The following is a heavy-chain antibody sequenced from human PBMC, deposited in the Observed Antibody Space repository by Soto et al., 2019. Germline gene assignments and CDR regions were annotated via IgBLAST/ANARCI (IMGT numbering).Heavy chain of an antibody. CDR3: AKISIPQGLNTH. V-gene: IGHV3-23*01. CDR2: ISGSGGST. D-gene: IGHD2-2*02. Sequence: EVQLLESGGGLVQPGGSLRLSCAASGFTFSSYAMSWVRQAPGKGLEWVSAISGSGGSTCYADSVKGRFTISRDNSKTTLYLQMTRLRAEDTAGYYCAKISIPQGLNTHGGQGTLVTVAS. CDR1: GFTFSSYA. J-gene: IGHJ4*02.